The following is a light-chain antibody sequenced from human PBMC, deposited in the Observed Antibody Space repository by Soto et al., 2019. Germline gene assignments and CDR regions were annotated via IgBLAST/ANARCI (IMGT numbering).Light chain of an antibody. V-gene: IGKV3-11*01. Sequence: DNVFTESPSTLFLTPGGRATLSCRASQSVKSYLLWYQQKPGQAPRPLISDESNRETGIPARFSGSGSETDFTLSISSLEPEDFAVYDCQQYGSSPSSFGQGTKV. CDR2: DES. J-gene: IGKJ1*01. CDR1: QSVKSY. CDR3: QQYGSSPSS.